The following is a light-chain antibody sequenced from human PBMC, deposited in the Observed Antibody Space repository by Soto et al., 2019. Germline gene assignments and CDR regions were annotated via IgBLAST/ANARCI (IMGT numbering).Light chain of an antibody. CDR3: QQYINWPLT. CDR2: GAS. V-gene: IGKV3-15*01. Sequence: EIVMTQSPATLSVSPGERATLSCRASQSVSSNLAWYQQKPGQAPRLLIYGASTRATGIPARFSGSGSGTEFTLTISSLQSEDFVVYYCQQYINWPLTFGGGTRVEIK. CDR1: QSVSSN. J-gene: IGKJ4*01.